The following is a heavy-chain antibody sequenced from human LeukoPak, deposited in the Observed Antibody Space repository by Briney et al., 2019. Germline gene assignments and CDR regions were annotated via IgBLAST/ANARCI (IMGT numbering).Heavy chain of an antibody. CDR1: GYTFTSYG. Sequence: VASVKVSCKASGYTFTSYGISWVRQAPGQGLEWMGWISAYNGNTNYAQKLQGRVTMTTDTSTSTVYMELSSLRSEDTAVYYCARDVRGSYSSAVPYNWFDPWGQGTLVTVSS. V-gene: IGHV1-18*01. CDR3: ARDVRGSYSSAVPYNWFDP. J-gene: IGHJ5*02. D-gene: IGHD1-26*01. CDR2: ISAYNGNT.